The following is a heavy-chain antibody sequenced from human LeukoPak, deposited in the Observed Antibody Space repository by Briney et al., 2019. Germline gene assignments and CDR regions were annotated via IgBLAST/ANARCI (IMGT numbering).Heavy chain of an antibody. J-gene: IGHJ2*01. V-gene: IGHV4-4*07. D-gene: IGHD3-16*01. CDR1: DASISSYY. CDR2: MSPRGAT. CDR3: ARRSYGSQRYFDL. Sequence: SSETLSLTCTVSDASISSYYWSWVRQPAGRGLEWIGRMSPRGATNANPSLKSRVTISEDTSKNQLSLNLSSVTAADTAVYYCARRSYGSQRYFDLWGPGTLVTVSS.